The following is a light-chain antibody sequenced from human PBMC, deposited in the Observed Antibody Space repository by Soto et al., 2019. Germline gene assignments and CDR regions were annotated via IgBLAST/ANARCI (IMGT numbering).Light chain of an antibody. Sequence: EIVLTQSPATLSLSPGERATLSCRASQSVSSTYLAWYQHKPGQAPRLLIYGASSRATGIPDRFSGSGSGTDFTLIISRLEPEDFAVYYCQQYGNSFVGFGQGNKVDIK. CDR2: GAS. J-gene: IGKJ1*01. V-gene: IGKV3-20*01. CDR1: QSVSSTY. CDR3: QQYGNSFVG.